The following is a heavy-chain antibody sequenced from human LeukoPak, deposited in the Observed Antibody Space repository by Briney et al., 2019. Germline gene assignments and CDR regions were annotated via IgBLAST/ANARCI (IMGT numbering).Heavy chain of an antibody. CDR3: ARGPGIAAAGISYLGNDY. V-gene: IGHV1-2*02. CDR2: INPNSGGT. D-gene: IGHD6-13*01. CDR1: GYTFTGHF. J-gene: IGHJ4*02. Sequence: ASVKVSCKASGYTFTGHFMRWVRQAPGQGLEWMGWINPNSGGTNYAQKFQGRVTMTRDTSISTAYMELSRLRSDDTAVYYCARGPGIAAAGISYLGNDYWGQGTLVTVSS.